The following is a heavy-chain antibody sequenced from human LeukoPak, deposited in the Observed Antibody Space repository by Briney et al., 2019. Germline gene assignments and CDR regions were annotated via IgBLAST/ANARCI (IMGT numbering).Heavy chain of an antibody. CDR2: IRYDGSNK. D-gene: IGHD6-13*01. CDR1: GFTFSSYG. V-gene: IGHV3-30*02. CDR3: AKAFQYPGIAAAPSDS. J-gene: IGHJ4*02. Sequence: GGSLRLSCAASGFTFSSYGMHWVRQAPGKGLEWVAFIRYDGSNKYYADSVKGRFTISRDNSKNTLYLQMNSLRAEDTAVYYCAKAFQYPGIAAAPSDSWGQGALVTVSS.